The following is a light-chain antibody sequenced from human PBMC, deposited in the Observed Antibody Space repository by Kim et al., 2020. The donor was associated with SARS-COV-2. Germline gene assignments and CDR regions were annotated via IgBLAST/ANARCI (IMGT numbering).Light chain of an antibody. CDR2: NDV. V-gene: IGLV3-21*04. CDR1: NIGDKG. J-gene: IGLJ2*01. CDR3: QVWDRNSDPVI. Sequence: SYELTQPPSVSVAPGQTARIPWGGDNIGDKGVHWYQQKPGQAPVMVIFNDVDRPSGIPERFSGTNSGNTATLTISRVEAGDEADYYCQVWDRNSDPVIFAAGTQLTVL.